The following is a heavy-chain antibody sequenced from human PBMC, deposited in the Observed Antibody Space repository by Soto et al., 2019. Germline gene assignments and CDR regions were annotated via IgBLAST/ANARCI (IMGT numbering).Heavy chain of an antibody. CDR3: ARVRVFGADRYGMDV. D-gene: IGHD3-16*01. V-gene: IGHV1-2*04. CDR1: GYTFTGYY. J-gene: IGHJ6*02. Sequence: QVQLVQSGAEVKKPGASVKVSCKASGYTFTGYYMHWVRQAPGQGLEWMGWINPNSGGTNYAQKFQGWVTMTRDTSISTAYMELSRLRSDDTAVYYCARVRVFGADRYGMDVWGQGTTVTVSS. CDR2: INPNSGGT.